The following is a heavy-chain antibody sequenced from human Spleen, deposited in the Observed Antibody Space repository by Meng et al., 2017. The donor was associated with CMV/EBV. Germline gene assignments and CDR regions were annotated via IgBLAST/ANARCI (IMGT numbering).Heavy chain of an antibody. CDR3: ARDIDAAYFDY. D-gene: IGHD6-13*01. J-gene: IGHJ4*02. Sequence: ESLKISCTVSGGSISIYYWSWFRQPPGKGLEWIGYFYYSGDASYTNYNPSLKSRVTISVDTSKNQFSLKLSSVTAADTAVYYCARDIDAAYFDYWGQGTLVTVSS. CDR2: FYYSGDASYT. CDR1: GGSISIYY. V-gene: IGHV4-59*01.